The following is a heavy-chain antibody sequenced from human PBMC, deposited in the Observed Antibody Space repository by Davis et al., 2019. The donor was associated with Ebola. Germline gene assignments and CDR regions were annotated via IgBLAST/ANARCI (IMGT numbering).Heavy chain of an antibody. CDR2: ISASGSAYHT. V-gene: IGHV3-23*01. Sequence: GESLKISCAASGFIFRSYVMSWVRQAPGKGLEWVSTISASGSAYHTKYADSVKGRFTVSRDNSKNTLYLQMNSLRADDTAVYYCAKPPPIQLWPEGRNYFDSWGQGTPVTVSS. D-gene: IGHD1-1*01. CDR3: AKPPPIQLWPEGRNYFDS. J-gene: IGHJ4*02. CDR1: GFIFRSYV.